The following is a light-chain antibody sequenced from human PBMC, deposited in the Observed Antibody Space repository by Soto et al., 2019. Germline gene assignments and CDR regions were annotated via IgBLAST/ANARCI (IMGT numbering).Light chain of an antibody. V-gene: IGKV3-11*01. CDR2: DAS. CDR1: QSVSSY. Sequence: TQSPGTLSWSPWEKATLAGRASQSVSSYLAWYQQKPGQAPRLLIYDASNRATGIPARFSGSGSGTDFTITISSLAPEDFAVYYCQQYGSSGKFGQGTKVDIK. CDR3: QQYGSSGK. J-gene: IGKJ1*01.